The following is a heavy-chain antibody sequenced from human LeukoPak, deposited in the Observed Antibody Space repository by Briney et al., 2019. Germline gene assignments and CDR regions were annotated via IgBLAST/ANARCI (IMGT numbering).Heavy chain of an antibody. Sequence: GASVTVSCTASGYTFTSYGISWVRHAPGQGLEWMGWISAYNGNTNYAQKLQGRVTITTDTSTSTAYMELRSLRSDDTAVYYCARDLNYVLKAFDIWGQGTMVTVSS. CDR1: GYTFTSYG. J-gene: IGHJ3*02. CDR2: ISAYNGNT. V-gene: IGHV1-18*01. CDR3: ARDLNYVLKAFDI. D-gene: IGHD3-10*02.